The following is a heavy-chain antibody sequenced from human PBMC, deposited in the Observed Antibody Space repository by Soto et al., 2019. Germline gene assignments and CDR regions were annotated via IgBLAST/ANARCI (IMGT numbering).Heavy chain of an antibody. CDR2: ISGSGDTT. V-gene: IGHV3-23*01. CDR3: ANCIAVGTMGADVDY. D-gene: IGHD6-19*01. J-gene: IGHJ4*02. CDR1: GFTFNNHV. Sequence: GGSLRLSCAASGFTFNNHVINCVRQAPGKGLEWVSGISGSGDTTYYADSVRGRFTIARDSSKKTLSLQINSLRVDDTAVYYCANCIAVGTMGADVDYWGPGALVTVSS.